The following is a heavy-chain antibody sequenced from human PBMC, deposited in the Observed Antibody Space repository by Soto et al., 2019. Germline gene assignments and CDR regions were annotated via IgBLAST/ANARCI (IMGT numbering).Heavy chain of an antibody. CDR2: IIPILGIA. Sequence: QVQLVQSGAEVKKPGSSVKVSCKASVGTFSSYTISWVRQAPGQGLGWMGRIIPILGIANYAQKFQGRVTINADKSTSTAYMELSSLRSEDTAVYYCASVSGSGDFDYWGQGTLVTVSS. CDR3: ASVSGSGDFDY. V-gene: IGHV1-69*02. J-gene: IGHJ4*02. D-gene: IGHD2-15*01. CDR1: VGTFSSYT.